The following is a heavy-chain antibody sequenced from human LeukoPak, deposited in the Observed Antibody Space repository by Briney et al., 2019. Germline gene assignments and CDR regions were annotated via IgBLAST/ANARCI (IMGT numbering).Heavy chain of an antibody. CDR3: ARWGSIAVARFDY. D-gene: IGHD6-6*01. Sequence: SETLSLTCTVSGGSISNYYWSWIRQPPGKGLEWIGYIYYTGSTNYNPSLTSRVNISVDTSKNQFSLNLTSVTAADTAVYYCARWGSIAVARFDYWGQGTLVTVSS. J-gene: IGHJ4*02. CDR2: IYYTGST. V-gene: IGHV4-59*01. CDR1: GGSISNYY.